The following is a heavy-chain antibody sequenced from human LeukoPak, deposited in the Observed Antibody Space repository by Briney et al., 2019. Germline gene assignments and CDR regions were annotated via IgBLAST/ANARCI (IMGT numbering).Heavy chain of an antibody. V-gene: IGHV6-1*01. CDR1: GDSVSSNSAA. J-gene: IGHJ6*02. CDR2: TYYRSKWYN. D-gene: IGHD6-6*01. CDR3: ARDSSSSSGYYYYGMDV. Sequence: SQTLSLTCAISGDSVSSNSAAWHWIRQSPSRGLEWLGRTYYRSKWYNDYAVSVKSRITINPDTSKNQFSLQLNSVTPEDTAVYYCARDSSSSSGYYYYGMDVWGQGTTVTVSS.